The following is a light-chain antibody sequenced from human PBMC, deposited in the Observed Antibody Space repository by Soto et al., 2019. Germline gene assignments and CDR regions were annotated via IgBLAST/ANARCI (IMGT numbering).Light chain of an antibody. CDR3: QQYNNWPYT. J-gene: IGKJ2*01. V-gene: IGKV3-15*01. CDR2: DAS. CDR1: QSVRSN. Sequence: EIVMTQSPGTLSVSPGERAALSCRASQSVRSNFAWYQQKPGQAPRLLIYDASTRAAGIPVRFSGSGSGTEFTLTISSLQSEDFAVYYCQQYNNWPYTFGLGTKLEIK.